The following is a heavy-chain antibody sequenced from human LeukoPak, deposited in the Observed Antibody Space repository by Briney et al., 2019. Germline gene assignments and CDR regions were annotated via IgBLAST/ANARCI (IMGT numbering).Heavy chain of an antibody. CDR2: ISSHGGST. CDR1: GFIFSTYA. V-gene: IGHV3-64*04. Sequence: PGGSLRLSCEASGFIFSTYAMYWARQAPGKGLEYVSAISSHGGSTYYATSVRGRFTISRDNAKDTLYLQVNSLRAEDTAVYYCAITVDCRATTDCYSYFHHWGQGTLVTVSS. J-gene: IGHJ1*01. D-gene: IGHD2-21*02. CDR3: AITVDCRATTDCYSYFHH.